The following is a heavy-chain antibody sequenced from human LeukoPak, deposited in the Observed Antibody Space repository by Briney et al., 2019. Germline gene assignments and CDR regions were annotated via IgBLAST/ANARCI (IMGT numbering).Heavy chain of an antibody. J-gene: IGHJ2*01. Sequence: SETLSLTCTVSGGSIRNYYWSWIRQPPGKGLEWIGYIYYSGSTNYNPSLKSRVTISIDTSKNQFSLKLSSVTAADTAVYYCARVYYSSSYDYWYFDLWGRGTLVTVSS. D-gene: IGHD6-13*01. V-gene: IGHV4-59*01. CDR2: IYYSGST. CDR1: GGSIRNYY. CDR3: ARVYYSSSYDYWYFDL.